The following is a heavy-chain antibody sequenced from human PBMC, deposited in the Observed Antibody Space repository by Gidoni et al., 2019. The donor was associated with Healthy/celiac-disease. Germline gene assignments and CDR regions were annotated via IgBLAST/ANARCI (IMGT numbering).Heavy chain of an antibody. Sequence: QVQLVQSGAEVKKPGSSVKVPCTASGGTFSSYAISWVQQAPGQGPEWMGGSIPIFGTANYAQKFQGRVTITADKSTSTAYMELSSLRSEDTAVYYCARGPITGTTDYYYYMDVWGKGTTVTVSS. D-gene: IGHD1-7*01. J-gene: IGHJ6*03. CDR1: GGTFSSYA. V-gene: IGHV1-69*06. CDR3: ARGPITGTTDYYYYMDV. CDR2: SIPIFGTA.